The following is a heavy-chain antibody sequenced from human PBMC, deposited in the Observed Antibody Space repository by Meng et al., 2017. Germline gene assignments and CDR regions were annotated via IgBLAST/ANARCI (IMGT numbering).Heavy chain of an antibody. CDR3: ARVPYYDYV. Sequence: GESLKISCAASGFTFSSYWMSWVRQAPGKGLEWVANIKQDGSEKYYVDSVKGRFTISRDNAKNSLYLQMNSLRAEDTAVYYCARVPYYDYVWGQGNTVTGAS. V-gene: IGHV3-7*01. CDR2: IKQDGSEK. J-gene: IGHJ6*02. D-gene: IGHD3-16*01. CDR1: GFTFSSYW.